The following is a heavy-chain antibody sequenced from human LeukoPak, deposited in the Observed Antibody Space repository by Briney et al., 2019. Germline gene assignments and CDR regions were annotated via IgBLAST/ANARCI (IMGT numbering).Heavy chain of an antibody. CDR3: AKDERTTGTMIYYMDV. Sequence: PGGSLRLSCAASGFTFYIYDMSWVRQAPGKGLEWVSTIRGIGGSTIYADSVKGRFTISRDSSKNTLFLQMNSLRAEDTAVYYCAKDERTTGTMIYYMDVWGKGTTVTISS. V-gene: IGHV3-23*01. CDR2: IRGIGGST. J-gene: IGHJ6*03. D-gene: IGHD1-1*01. CDR1: GFTFYIYD.